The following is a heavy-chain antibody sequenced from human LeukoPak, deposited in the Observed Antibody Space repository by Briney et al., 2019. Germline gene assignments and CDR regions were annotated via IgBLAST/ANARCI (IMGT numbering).Heavy chain of an antibody. CDR3: ARARDLTIFGVVNPGTLDY. D-gene: IGHD3-3*01. CDR2: IYYSGST. CDR1: GGSISSGGYY. J-gene: IGHJ4*02. V-gene: IGHV4-31*03. Sequence: SETLSLTCTVSGGSISSGGYYWSWIRQHPGKGLEWIGYIYYSGSTYYNPSLKSRVTISVHTSKNQSSLKLSSVTAADTAVYYCARARDLTIFGVVNPGTLDYWGQGTLVTVSS.